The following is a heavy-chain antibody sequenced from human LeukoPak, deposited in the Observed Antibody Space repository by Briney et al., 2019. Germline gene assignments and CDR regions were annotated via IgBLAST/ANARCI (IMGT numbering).Heavy chain of an antibody. J-gene: IGHJ4*02. CDR1: GFTLSNHW. CDR2: VNRDGSET. D-gene: IGHD6-19*01. Sequence: GGSLRLSCAASGFTLSNHWMTWVRQVPGRGPEWVANVNRDGSETYYLDSVKGRFTISKDNAKNSLYLQMNSLRAEDTAVYYCARAESVAGTTGDYWGQGTLVTVSS. V-gene: IGHV3-7*01. CDR3: ARAESVAGTTGDY.